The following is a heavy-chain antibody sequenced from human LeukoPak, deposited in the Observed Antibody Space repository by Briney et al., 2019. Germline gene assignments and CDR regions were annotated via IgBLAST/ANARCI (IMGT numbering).Heavy chain of an antibody. D-gene: IGHD3-10*01. Sequence: SETLSLTCAVYGGSFSGYYWSWIRQPPGKGLEWIGDINHSGSTNYNPSLKSRVTISVDTSKNQFSLKLSSVTAADTAVYYCARPARITMVRGVTWFDPWGQGTLVTVSS. CDR3: ARPARITMVRGVTWFDP. CDR1: GGSFSGYY. V-gene: IGHV4-34*01. CDR2: INHSGST. J-gene: IGHJ5*02.